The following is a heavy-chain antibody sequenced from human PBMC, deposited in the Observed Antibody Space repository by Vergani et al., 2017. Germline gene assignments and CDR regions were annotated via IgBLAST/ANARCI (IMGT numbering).Heavy chain of an antibody. D-gene: IGHD3-10*01. Sequence: QVQLQQWGAGLLKPSETLSLTCAVYGGSFSGYYWSWIRQPPGKGLEWIVEINHSGSTNYNPSLKSRVTISVATSKNLFSLKLSSVTAADTAVYYCARGGATVSGFGEPHYYYMDVWGKGTTVTVSS. V-gene: IGHV4-34*01. CDR2: INHSGST. J-gene: IGHJ6*03. CDR3: ARGGATVSGFGEPHYYYMDV. CDR1: GGSFSGYY.